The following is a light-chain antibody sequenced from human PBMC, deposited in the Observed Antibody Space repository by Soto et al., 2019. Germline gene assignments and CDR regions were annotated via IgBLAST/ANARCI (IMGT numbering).Light chain of an antibody. Sequence: DIQMTQSPSSVSASVGDRVTITCRASQGISSYLAWYQQKPGKAPKLLIYAASNLQTGVPSRFSGSASGTDFTLTISSLQPEDFAAYFCQQAYGLPLTFGGGIKVEIK. V-gene: IGKV1D-12*01. J-gene: IGKJ4*01. CDR2: AAS. CDR3: QQAYGLPLT. CDR1: QGISSY.